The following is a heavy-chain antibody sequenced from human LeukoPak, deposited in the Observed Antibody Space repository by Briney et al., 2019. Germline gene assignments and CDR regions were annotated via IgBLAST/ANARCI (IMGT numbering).Heavy chain of an antibody. CDR2: IRYDGSNK. Sequence: PGGSLRLSCAASGFTFSSYGMHWVRQAPCKGLEWVAFIRYDGSNKYYADSVKGRFTISRDNSKNTLYLQMNSLRAEDTAVYYCAKERRSTVTTSFFDYWGQGTLVTVSS. CDR1: GFTFSSYG. J-gene: IGHJ4*02. V-gene: IGHV3-30*02. CDR3: AKERRSTVTTSFFDY. D-gene: IGHD4-11*01.